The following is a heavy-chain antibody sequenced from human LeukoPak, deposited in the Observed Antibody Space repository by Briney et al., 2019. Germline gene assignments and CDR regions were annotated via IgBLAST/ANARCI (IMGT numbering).Heavy chain of an antibody. D-gene: IGHD3-10*01. CDR2: TSSDGSRN. CDR3: TASRGSGNFLF. Sequence: PGGSLRLSCAASGFPFSSYGMHWVRQAPGKGLEWVAVTSSDGSRNHYADSVKGRFTISRDNSKNTLYLQMNRLKTEDTAVYYCTASRGSGNFLFWGQGTLVTVSS. CDR1: GFPFSSYG. J-gene: IGHJ4*02. V-gene: IGHV3-30*03.